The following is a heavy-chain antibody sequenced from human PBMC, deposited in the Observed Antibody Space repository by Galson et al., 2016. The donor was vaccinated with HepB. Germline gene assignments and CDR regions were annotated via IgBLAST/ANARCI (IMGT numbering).Heavy chain of an antibody. CDR2: ISATGGSA. CDR3: ARFSGRYNGDFDY. CDR1: GFTFKSYA. Sequence: SLRLSCAASGFTFKSYAMNWVRQAPGKGLEWVSAISATGGSAYYADSVKGRFTISRDNSKNTLYLQMNSLSAEDTAVYYCARFSGRYNGDFDYWGQGTLVTVSS. D-gene: IGHD1-26*01. V-gene: IGHV3-23*01. J-gene: IGHJ4*02.